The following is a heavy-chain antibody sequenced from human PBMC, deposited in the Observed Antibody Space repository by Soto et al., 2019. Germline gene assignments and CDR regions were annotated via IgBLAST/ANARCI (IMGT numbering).Heavy chain of an antibody. Sequence: GGSLRLSCAASGFTFSSYGMHWVRQAPGKGLEWVAVISHDGSKTNYADPVKGRFTISRDNSKNTLYLQMNSLRVEDTALYYCVKGHSDSYYYFDYWGQGALVTVSS. D-gene: IGHD3-22*01. J-gene: IGHJ4*02. CDR3: VKGHSDSYYYFDY. V-gene: IGHV3-30*03. CDR1: GFTFSSYG. CDR2: ISHDGSKT.